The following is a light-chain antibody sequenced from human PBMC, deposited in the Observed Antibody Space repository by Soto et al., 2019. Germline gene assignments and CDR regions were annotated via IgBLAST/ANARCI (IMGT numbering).Light chain of an antibody. J-gene: IGLJ1*01. Sequence: QSALTQPPSASGSPGQSVTISCTGISSDVGTYIYVSWYQHHPGKAPKLIIYEASKRPSGVPDRFSGSESGDTASLTVSGLQAEDEADYYCGSYAAGNNPYVFGTGTKVTVL. CDR2: EAS. CDR1: SSDVGTYIY. CDR3: GSYAAGNNPYV. V-gene: IGLV2-8*01.